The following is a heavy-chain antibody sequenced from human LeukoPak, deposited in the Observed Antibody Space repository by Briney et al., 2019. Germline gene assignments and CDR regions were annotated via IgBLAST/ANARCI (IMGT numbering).Heavy chain of an antibody. CDR1: GSSISSYY. J-gene: IGHJ5*02. D-gene: IGHD2-2*01. V-gene: IGHV4-4*07. Sequence: SETLSLTCTVSGSSISSYYWSWIRQPAGKGLEWIGRIYTSGSTNYNPSLKSRVTMSVDTSKNQFSLKLSSVTAADTAVYYCARGVSEVPAAISRFDPWGQGTLVTVSS. CDR2: IYTSGST. CDR3: ARGVSEVPAAISRFDP.